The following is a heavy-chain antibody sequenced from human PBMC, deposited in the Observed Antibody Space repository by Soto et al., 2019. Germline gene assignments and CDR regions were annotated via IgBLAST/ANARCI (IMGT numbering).Heavy chain of an antibody. CDR3: AKPPFGAFGVVYYFDY. CDR2: ISGSGGST. D-gene: IGHD3-3*01. CDR1: GFTFSSYA. Sequence: GGSLRLSCAASGFTFSSYAMSWVRQAPGKGLEWVSAISGSGGSTYYADSVKGRFTISRDNSKNTLYLQMNSLRAEDTAVYYCAKPPFGAFGVVYYFDYWGQGTLVTVSS. V-gene: IGHV3-23*01. J-gene: IGHJ4*02.